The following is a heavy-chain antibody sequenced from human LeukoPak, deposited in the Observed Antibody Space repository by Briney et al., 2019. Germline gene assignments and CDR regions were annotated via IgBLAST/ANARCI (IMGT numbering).Heavy chain of an antibody. CDR1: GGSISTYF. CDR2: ISDSGST. V-gene: IGHV4-59*08. J-gene: IGHJ6*03. D-gene: IGHD3-10*01. Sequence: SETLSLTCTVSGGSISTYFWTWIRQPPGKGLEWIGYISDSGSTDYSPSLKSRVTISVDTSKNQFSLKLSSVTAADTAVYYCARGKPSYGSGTFYRPLEPNYMDVWGKGTTVTVSS. CDR3: ARGKPSYGSGTFYRPLEPNYMDV.